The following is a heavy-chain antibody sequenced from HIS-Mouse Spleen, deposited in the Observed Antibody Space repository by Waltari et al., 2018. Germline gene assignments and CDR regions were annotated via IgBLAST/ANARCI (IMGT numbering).Heavy chain of an antibody. Sequence: QVQLVQSGTEVKKPGASVKVSCKASGYTFTTYGITWVVRAPGQGLEWMGWISAYNGNTNYAQKLQGRVTMTTDTSTSTAYMELRSLRSDDTAVYYCARDPRYSSGWTNWFDPWGQGTLVTVSS. V-gene: IGHV1-18*01. D-gene: IGHD6-19*01. CDR1: GYTFTTYG. J-gene: IGHJ5*02. CDR3: ARDPRYSSGWTNWFDP. CDR2: ISAYNGNT.